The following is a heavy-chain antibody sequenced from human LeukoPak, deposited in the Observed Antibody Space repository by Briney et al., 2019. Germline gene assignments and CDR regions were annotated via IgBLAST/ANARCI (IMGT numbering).Heavy chain of an antibody. CDR2: MNPNSGNT. D-gene: IGHD2-2*01. Sequence: ASVKVSCKASGYTFTSYDINWVRQATGQGLEWMGWMNPNSGNTGYAQKFQGRITMTRNTSISTAYMELSSLRSEDTAVYYCARGFPYCSSTSCPPFGGMDVWGQGTTVTVSS. CDR3: ARGFPYCSSTSCPPFGGMDV. CDR1: GYTFTSYD. J-gene: IGHJ6*02. V-gene: IGHV1-8*01.